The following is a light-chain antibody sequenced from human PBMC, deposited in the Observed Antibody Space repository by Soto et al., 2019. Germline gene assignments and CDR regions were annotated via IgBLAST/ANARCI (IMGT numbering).Light chain of an antibody. CDR2: WAS. Sequence: DIVMTQSPDSLAVSLGERATINCKSSQSVLYSSNNKNYLAWYQQKPGQPPKLLIYWASTRESGVPDRFSGSGSGTDFTLTISSLQSEDAAVYYSQLYYSPPFTFGQGTKVEIK. J-gene: IGKJ2*01. V-gene: IGKV4-1*01. CDR3: QLYYSPPFT. CDR1: QSVLYSSNNKNY.